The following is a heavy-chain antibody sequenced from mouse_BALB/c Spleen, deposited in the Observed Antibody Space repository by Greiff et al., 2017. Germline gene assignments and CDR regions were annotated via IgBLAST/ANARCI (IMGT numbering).Heavy chain of an antibody. D-gene: IGHD1-1*01. CDR2: ISSGSSTI. J-gene: IGHJ1*01. V-gene: IGHV5-17*02. CDR3: ARGHYGSSYGYFDV. CDR1: GFTFSSFG. Sequence: EVKLVESGGGLVQPGGSRKLSCAASGFTFSSFGMHWVRQAPEKGLEWVAYISSGSSTIYYADTVKGRFTISRDNPKNTLFLQMTSLRSEDTAMYYCARGHYGSSYGYFDVWGAGTTVTVSA.